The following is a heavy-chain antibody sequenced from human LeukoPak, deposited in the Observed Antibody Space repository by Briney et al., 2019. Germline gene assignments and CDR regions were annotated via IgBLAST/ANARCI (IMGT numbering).Heavy chain of an antibody. J-gene: IGHJ3*02. CDR3: ASLEPHDAFDI. D-gene: IGHD1-1*01. Sequence: ASVKVSCEASGGTFSNYAIIWVRQAPGQGLEWMGWINPNSGGTNYAQKFQGRVTMTRDTSISTAYMELSRLRSDDTAVYYCASLEPHDAFDIWGQGTMVTVSS. CDR1: GGTFSNYA. V-gene: IGHV1-2*02. CDR2: INPNSGGT.